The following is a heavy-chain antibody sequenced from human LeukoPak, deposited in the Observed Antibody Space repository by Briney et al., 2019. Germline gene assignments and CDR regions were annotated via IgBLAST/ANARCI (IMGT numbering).Heavy chain of an antibody. CDR1: GGSISSYY. J-gene: IGHJ4*02. V-gene: IGHV4-59*01. CDR3: ATAFYGSGSYNLDY. CDR2: IYYSGST. Sequence: SETLSLTCPVSGGSISSYYWSWIRQPPGKGLEWIGYIYYSGSTNYNPSLKSRVTISVDTSKNQFSLKLSSVTAADTAVYYCATAFYGSGSYNLDYWGQGTLVTVSS. D-gene: IGHD3-10*01.